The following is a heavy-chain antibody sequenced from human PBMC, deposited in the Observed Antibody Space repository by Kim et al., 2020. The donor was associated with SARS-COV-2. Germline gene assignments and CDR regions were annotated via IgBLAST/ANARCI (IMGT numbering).Heavy chain of an antibody. V-gene: IGHV3-23*01. D-gene: IGHD3-16*01. J-gene: IGHJ5*01. CDR3: AKGGWLDS. Sequence: GGSLRLSCAASGFTFSSYTMTWVRQAPGKGLDWVSTFRYSDGNTYYADSVKGRFSISRDNSKNTLYLQMNSLRAEDTAVYYCAKGGWLDSWGQGTLVTVSS. CDR2: FRYSDGNT. CDR1: GFTFSSYT.